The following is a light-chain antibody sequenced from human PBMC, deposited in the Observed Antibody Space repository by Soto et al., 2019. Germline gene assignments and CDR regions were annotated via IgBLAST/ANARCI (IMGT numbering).Light chain of an antibody. Sequence: DIQMTQSPSTLSASVGDRVTITCRASQSISSWLAWYQQKPGKAPKLLIYDAYSLESGVPSRFSGSGSGTEFTLTISSLQPDDFATYYCQQPWTFGQGTKVEIK. J-gene: IGKJ1*01. CDR2: DAY. CDR3: QQPWT. V-gene: IGKV1-5*01. CDR1: QSISSW.